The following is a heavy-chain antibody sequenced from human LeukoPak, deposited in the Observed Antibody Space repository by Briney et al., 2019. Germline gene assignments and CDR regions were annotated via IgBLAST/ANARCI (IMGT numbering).Heavy chain of an antibody. CDR3: ARGRGHSYGL. Sequence: PSETLSLTCDVVDGTFTFYYWSWIRQPPGKGLEWIGESGQIGGANYNPSLRNRVIISVEASSNQISLKMTSVTAADTAVYYCARGRGHSYGLWGQGKLVIVSS. CDR2: SGQIGGA. J-gene: IGHJ4*02. V-gene: IGHV4-34*01. CDR1: DGTFTFYY. D-gene: IGHD5-18*01.